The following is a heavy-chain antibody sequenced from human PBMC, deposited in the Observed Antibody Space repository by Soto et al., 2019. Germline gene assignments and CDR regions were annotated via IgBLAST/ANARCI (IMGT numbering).Heavy chain of an antibody. V-gene: IGHV1-18*04. CDR3: AREWLWGATRGMLDY. Sequence: ASVKVSCKASGYTFTSYGISWVRQSPGQGLEWMGWISAYNGNTNYAQKLQGRVTMTTDTSTSTAYMELRSLRSDDTAVYYCAREWLWGATRGMLDYWGQGTLVTVSS. CDR1: GYTFTSYG. J-gene: IGHJ4*02. D-gene: IGHD1-26*01. CDR2: ISAYNGNT.